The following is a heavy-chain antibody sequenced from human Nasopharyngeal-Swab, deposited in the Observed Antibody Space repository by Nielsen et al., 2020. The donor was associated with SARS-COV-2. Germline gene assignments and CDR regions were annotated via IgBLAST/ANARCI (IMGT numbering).Heavy chain of an antibody. CDR1: GGSISSSSYY. D-gene: IGHD1-1*01. Sequence: GSLRLSCTVSGGSISSSSYYWGWIRQPPGKGLEWIGSIYYSGSTYYNPSLKSRVTISVETSKNQFSLKLSSVTAADTAVYYCAGGLERRFYWGQGTLVTVSS. J-gene: IGHJ4*02. CDR3: AGGLERRFY. V-gene: IGHV4-39*01. CDR2: IYYSGST.